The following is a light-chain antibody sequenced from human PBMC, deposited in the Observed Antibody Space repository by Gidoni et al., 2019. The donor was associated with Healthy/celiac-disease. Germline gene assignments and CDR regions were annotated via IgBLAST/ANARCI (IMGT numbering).Light chain of an antibody. Sequence: DLPITQSPSSLAASVGDRVTITCRASQSISSYLNWYQQKPGKAPKLLIYAASSLQSGVPSRFSGSGSGTDFTLTISSLQPEDFATYYCQQSYSTLLTFGGGTKVEIK. CDR2: AAS. CDR1: QSISSY. CDR3: QQSYSTLLT. J-gene: IGKJ4*01. V-gene: IGKV1-39*01.